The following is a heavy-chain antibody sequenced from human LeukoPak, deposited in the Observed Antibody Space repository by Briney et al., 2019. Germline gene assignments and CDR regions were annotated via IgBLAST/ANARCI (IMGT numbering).Heavy chain of an antibody. CDR2: IDPSDSYT. J-gene: IGHJ4*02. CDR1: GYSFTSYW. D-gene: IGHD6-13*01. CDR3: ARLGYSSSWYGVAEFDY. Sequence: GESLKISCKGSGYSFTSYWISWVRQMPGKGLEWMGRIDPSDSYTNYSPSFQGHVTISADKSISTAYPQWSSLKASDTAMYYCARLGYSSSWYGVAEFDYWGQGTLVTVSP. V-gene: IGHV5-10-1*01.